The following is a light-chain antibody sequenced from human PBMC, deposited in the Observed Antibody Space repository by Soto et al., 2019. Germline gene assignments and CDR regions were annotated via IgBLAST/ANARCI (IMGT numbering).Light chain of an antibody. CDR1: QGISSR. J-gene: IGKJ4*01. CDR2: AAS. Sequence: DIQMTQSPSSVSASVGDRVTITCRASQGISSRLAWYQQKPGKAPNLLIYAASSLQSGVPSRFSGSGSETDFTLTIGSLQPEDFATYYCHQSNSFPLTFGGRTKVEIK. CDR3: HQSNSFPLT. V-gene: IGKV1-12*01.